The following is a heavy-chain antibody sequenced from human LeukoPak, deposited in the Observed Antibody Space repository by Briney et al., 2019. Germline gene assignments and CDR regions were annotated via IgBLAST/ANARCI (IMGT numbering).Heavy chain of an antibody. D-gene: IGHD6-6*01. Sequence: PGGSLRLSCAASGFTFNTVAMTWVRQAPGKGLEWVAVISYDGSNKYYADSVKGRFTISRDNSKNTLYLQMNSLRAEDTAVYYCAREYRDRYSSSSYFDYWGQGTLVTVSP. CDR2: ISYDGSNK. CDR3: AREYRDRYSSSSYFDY. J-gene: IGHJ4*02. V-gene: IGHV3-30-3*01. CDR1: GFTFNTVA.